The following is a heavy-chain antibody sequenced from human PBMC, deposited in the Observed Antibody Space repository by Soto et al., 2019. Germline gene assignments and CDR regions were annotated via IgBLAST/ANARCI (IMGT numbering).Heavy chain of an antibody. Sequence: SVKVSCKASGGTFSSYAISWVRQAPGQGLEWMGGIIPIFGTANYAQKFQGRVTITADESTSTAYMELSSLRSEDTAVYYCARTAAGFDYGGNSMYYYYGMDVWGQGTTVTVSS. CDR2: IIPIFGTA. CDR1: GGTFSSYA. J-gene: IGHJ6*02. V-gene: IGHV1-69*13. D-gene: IGHD4-17*01. CDR3: ARTAAGFDYGGNSMYYYYGMDV.